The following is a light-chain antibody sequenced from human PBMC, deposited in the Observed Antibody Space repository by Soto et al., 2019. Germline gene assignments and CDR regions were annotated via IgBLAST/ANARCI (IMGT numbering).Light chain of an antibody. J-gene: IGLJ2*01. CDR1: SSDVGGYNY. Sequence: QSALTQPASVSGSPGQSITISCTGTSSDVGGYNYVSWYQQHPGKAPKLMIYDVNIRPSGVSNRFSGSKSGSTASLTISGLQAEDEADYYCSSYTSSSTVVFGGGTKVTVL. V-gene: IGLV2-14*03. CDR3: SSYTSSSTVV. CDR2: DVN.